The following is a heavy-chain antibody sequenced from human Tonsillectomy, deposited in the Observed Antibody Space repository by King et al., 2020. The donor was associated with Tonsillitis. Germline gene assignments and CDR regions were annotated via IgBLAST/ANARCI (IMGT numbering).Heavy chain of an antibody. CDR2: IHANTGIT. Sequence: VQLVESGGGLVQPGGSLRLSCEASGFTFSSHGMSWVRQAPGKGLEWVSLIHANTGITSYADSVRGRFTISRANSKNTLDLQMNSLRADDTAVYYCARHGSAYSVDYWGQGTLVTVSS. CDR3: ARHGSAYSVDY. CDR1: GFTFSSHG. J-gene: IGHJ4*02. V-gene: IGHV3-23*03. D-gene: IGHD2-21*01.